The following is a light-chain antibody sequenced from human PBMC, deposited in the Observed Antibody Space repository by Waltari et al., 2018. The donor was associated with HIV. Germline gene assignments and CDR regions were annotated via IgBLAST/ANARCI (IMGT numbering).Light chain of an antibody. CDR1: SSHIRIKT. CDR2: SND. J-gene: IGLJ1*01. CDR3: AAWDDSMNGYV. Sequence: QSVLTQPPSASGTPGQRVAISCSGSSSHIRIKTATWYQHLPGTAPKLLIYSNDQRPSGVPDRFSGSKSGTSASLAISGLQSEDEADYYCAAWDDSMNGYVFGTGTKVTVL. V-gene: IGLV1-44*01.